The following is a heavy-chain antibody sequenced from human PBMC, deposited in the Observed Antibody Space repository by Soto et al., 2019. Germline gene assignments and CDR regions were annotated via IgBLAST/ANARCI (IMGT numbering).Heavy chain of an antibody. CDR3: ARPGYYGSGSSLGDAFDF. D-gene: IGHD3-10*01. CDR2: IYPGDSST. CDR1: GYSFTSYW. V-gene: IGHV5-51*01. Sequence: PGESLKISCKGSGYSFTSYWIAWVRQMPGKGLEWMGIIYPGDSSTRYSPSFQGQVTFSADKFITTAYLQWSSLKASDTAMYYCARPGYYGSGSSLGDAFDFWGQGTMVTVSS. J-gene: IGHJ3*01.